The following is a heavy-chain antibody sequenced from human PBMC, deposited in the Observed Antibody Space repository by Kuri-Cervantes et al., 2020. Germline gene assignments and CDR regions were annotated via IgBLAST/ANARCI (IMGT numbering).Heavy chain of an antibody. V-gene: IGHV1-46*01. CDR1: GYTFTSYY. Sequence: ASVKVSCKASGYTFTSYYMHWVRQAPGQGLEWMGLINPSGGSTSYAQKFQGRVTMTRDTSTSTVYMELSSLRSEDTAVYYCARDQGYDILTGYWEDYWGQGTLVTVSS. J-gene: IGHJ4*02. CDR2: INPSGGST. CDR3: ARDQGYDILTGYWEDY. D-gene: IGHD3-9*01.